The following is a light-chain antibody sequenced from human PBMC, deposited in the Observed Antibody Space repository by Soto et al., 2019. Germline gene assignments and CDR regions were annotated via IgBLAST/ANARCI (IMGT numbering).Light chain of an antibody. CDR1: SGIIASNY. V-gene: IGLV6-57*04. CDR3: QSYDSSNPVV. CDR2: EDD. Sequence: NFMLTKPHSVSESPGKTVTISCTRSSGIIASNYVPWYQQRPGSAPTTLIYEDDQIPSGVPDRFSGSIDRSSNSASLTISGLKTEDEADYYCQSYDSSNPVVFGGGTKVTVL. J-gene: IGLJ2*01.